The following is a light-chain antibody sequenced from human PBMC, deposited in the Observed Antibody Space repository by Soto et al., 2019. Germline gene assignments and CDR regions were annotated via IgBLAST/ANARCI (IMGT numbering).Light chain of an antibody. Sequence: EIVITQSPAALSVSPGERATLSCRASQSVSSNLAWYQQKPGQAPRLLIYGASTRATGIPARFSGSGSGTEFTLTISSLEPQDFAVYYCQQRRDWPLTFGQGSRLEIK. CDR2: GAS. V-gene: IGKV3-15*01. CDR1: QSVSSN. CDR3: QQRRDWPLT. J-gene: IGKJ5*01.